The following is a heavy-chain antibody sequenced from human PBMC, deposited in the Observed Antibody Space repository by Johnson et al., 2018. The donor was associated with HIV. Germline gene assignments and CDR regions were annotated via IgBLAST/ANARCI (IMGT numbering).Heavy chain of an antibody. J-gene: IGHJ3*01. V-gene: IGHV3-7*05. CDR2: IKEDGSEK. Sequence: VQLVESGGGLVQPGGSLRLSCAASGFTFSSNWMNWVRQAPGKGLEWVANIKEDGSEKYYVDSVRGRFTISRDNAKNLLYLQMNSLRAEDTALYFCARDRVGSGGKGSFDVWGQVTMVTVSS. CDR3: ARDRVGSGGKGSFDV. D-gene: IGHD4-23*01. CDR1: GFTFSSNW.